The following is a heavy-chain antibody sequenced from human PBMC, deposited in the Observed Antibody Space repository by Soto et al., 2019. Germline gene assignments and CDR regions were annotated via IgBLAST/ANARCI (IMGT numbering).Heavy chain of an antibody. J-gene: IGHJ5*02. CDR2: ISYDGSNK. CDR1: EFTFSSYA. V-gene: IGHV3-30-3*01. Sequence: QPWGSLRLSCAASEFTFSSYAMHWFRQAPGKGLEWVAVISYDGSNKYYADSVKGRFTISRDNSKNTLYLQMNSLRAEDTAVYYCARPRIYNGNYDWFDPWGQGPLVTVPS. D-gene: IGHD1-7*01. CDR3: ARPRIYNGNYDWFDP.